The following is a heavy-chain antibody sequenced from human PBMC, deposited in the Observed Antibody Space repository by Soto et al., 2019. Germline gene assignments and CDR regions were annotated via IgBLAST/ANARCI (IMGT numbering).Heavy chain of an antibody. CDR2: ISAYNGNT. V-gene: IGHV1-18*01. J-gene: IGHJ6*02. CDR3: PREATIYYYYYYGMDV. Sequence: QVQLVQSGAEVKKPGASVKVSCKASGYTFTSYGISWVRQAPGQGLEWMGWISAYNGNTNYAQKLQGRVTMTTDTSTSTAYMELRSLRSDDTAVYYCPREATIYYYYYYGMDVWGQGTTVTVSS. CDR1: GYTFTSYG.